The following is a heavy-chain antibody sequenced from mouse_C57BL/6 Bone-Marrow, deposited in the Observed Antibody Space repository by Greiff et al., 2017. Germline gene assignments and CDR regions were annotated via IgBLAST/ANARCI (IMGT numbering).Heavy chain of an antibody. D-gene: IGHD4-1*01. Sequence: VQLQQPGAELVMPGASVKLSCKASGYTFTSYWMHWVKQRPGQGLEWIGEIDPSDSYTNYNQKFKGKSTLTVDKSSSTAYMQLSSLTSEDSAVYYCAREGRTGTCWYFDVWGTGTTVTVSS. V-gene: IGHV1-69*01. CDR1: GYTFTSYW. J-gene: IGHJ1*03. CDR3: AREGRTGTCWYFDV. CDR2: IDPSDSYT.